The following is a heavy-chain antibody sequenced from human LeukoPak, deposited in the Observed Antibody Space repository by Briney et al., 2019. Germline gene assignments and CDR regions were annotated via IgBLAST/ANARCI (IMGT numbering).Heavy chain of an antibody. CDR1: GGSISSYC. V-gene: IGHV4-59*01. D-gene: IGHD1-14*01. CDR3: ARVGGATGSYYMDV. Sequence: SETLSLTCTVSGGSISSYCWSWIRQPPGKGLEWIGYIYYSGSTNYNPSLKSRVTISVDTSKNQFSLKLSSVTAADTAVYYCARVGGATGSYYMDVWGKGTTVTVSS. CDR2: IYYSGST. J-gene: IGHJ6*03.